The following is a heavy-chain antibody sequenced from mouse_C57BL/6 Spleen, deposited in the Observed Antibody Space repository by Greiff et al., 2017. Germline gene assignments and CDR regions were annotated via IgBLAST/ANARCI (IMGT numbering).Heavy chain of an antibody. D-gene: IGHD1-1*02. V-gene: IGHV3-6*01. CDR2: ISYDGSN. Sequence: EVKLQESGPGLVKPSQSLSLTCSVTGYSITSGYYWNWIRQFPGNKLEWMGYISYDGSNNYNPSLKNRISITRDTSKNQFFLKLNSVTTEDTATYYCARVASYYAIDYWGQGTSVTVSS. J-gene: IGHJ4*01. CDR1: GYSITSGYY. CDR3: ARVASYYAIDY.